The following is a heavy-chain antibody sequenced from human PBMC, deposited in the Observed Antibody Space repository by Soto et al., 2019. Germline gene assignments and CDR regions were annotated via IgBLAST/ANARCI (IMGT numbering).Heavy chain of an antibody. Sequence: ASVKVSCKASGYTFTSYGISWVRQAPGQGLEWMGWISAYNGNTNYAQKLQGRVTMTTDTSTSTAYMELRSLRSDDTAVYYCARGYCSGGSCLNWFAPWGKGTLVTVSS. J-gene: IGHJ5*02. V-gene: IGHV1-18*01. CDR2: ISAYNGNT. CDR1: GYTFTSYG. D-gene: IGHD2-15*01. CDR3: ARGYCSGGSCLNWFAP.